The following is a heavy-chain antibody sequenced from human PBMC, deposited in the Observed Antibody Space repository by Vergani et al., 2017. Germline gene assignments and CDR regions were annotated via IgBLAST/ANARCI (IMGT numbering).Heavy chain of an antibody. D-gene: IGHD3-22*01. CDR1: GGTFSSYT. J-gene: IGHJ4*02. V-gene: IGHV1-69*02. Sequence: QVQLVQSGAEVKKPGSSVKVSCKASGGTFSSYTISWVRQAPGQGLEWVGRIMHILGIANYAQKFQGRVTITADKSTSTAYMELSSLRSEDTAVYYCAMDTMIVRAEHSGDWGQGTLVTVSS. CDR3: AMDTMIVRAEHSGD. CDR2: IMHILGIA.